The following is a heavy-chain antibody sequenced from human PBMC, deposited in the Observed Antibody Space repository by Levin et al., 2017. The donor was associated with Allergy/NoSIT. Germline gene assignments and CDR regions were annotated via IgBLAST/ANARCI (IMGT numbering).Heavy chain of an antibody. V-gene: IGHV3-21*01. Sequence: GESLKISCAASGFTFSSYNMNWVRQAPGKGLDWVSSISSSSSYIYYADSVKGRFTISRDNAKNSLYLQMNSLRAEDTAVYYCARDERFDYWGQGTLVTVSS. CDR2: ISSSSSYI. D-gene: IGHD5-24*01. J-gene: IGHJ4*02. CDR3: ARDERFDY. CDR1: GFTFSSYN.